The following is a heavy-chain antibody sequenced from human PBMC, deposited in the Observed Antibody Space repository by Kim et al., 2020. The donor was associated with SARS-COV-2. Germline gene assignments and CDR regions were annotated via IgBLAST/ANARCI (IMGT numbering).Heavy chain of an antibody. V-gene: IGHV4-4*02. D-gene: IGHD2-2*01. Sequence: SETLSLTCAVSGGSISSSNWWSWVRQPPGKGLEWIGEIYHSGSTNYNPSLKSRVTISVDKSKNQFSLKLSSVTAADTAVYYCASDPVVPAAMMLHAGSWGQGTLVTVSS. J-gene: IGHJ5*02. CDR1: GGSISSSNW. CDR2: IYHSGST. CDR3: ASDPVVPAAMMLHAGS.